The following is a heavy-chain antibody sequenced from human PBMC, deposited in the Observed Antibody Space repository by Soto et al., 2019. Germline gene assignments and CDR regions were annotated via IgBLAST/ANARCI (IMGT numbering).Heavy chain of an antibody. CDR3: ARDDLLRWGPDSSGVYGMDV. V-gene: IGHV3-33*01. CDR1: GFTFSSYG. CDR2: IWYDGSNK. Sequence: QVQLVESGGGVVQPGRSLRLSCAASGFTFSSYGMHWVRQAPGKGLEWVAVIWYDGSNKYYADSVKGRFTISRDNSKNTLYLQMNSLRAEDTAVYYCARDDLLRWGPDSSGVYGMDVWGQGTTVTVSS. J-gene: IGHJ6*02. D-gene: IGHD6-19*01.